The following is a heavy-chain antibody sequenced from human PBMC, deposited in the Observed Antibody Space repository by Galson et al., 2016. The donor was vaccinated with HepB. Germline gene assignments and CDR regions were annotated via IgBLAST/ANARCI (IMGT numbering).Heavy chain of an antibody. Sequence: SLRLSCAASGFTFSSYWMNWVRQAPGKGLEWVANIKRDGSEKYYVDSVKGRFTISRDNAKNSLYLQMNSLRAEDTAVYYCARHHGSGSYWDYFDYWGQGTLVTVSS. CDR2: IKRDGSEK. CDR3: ARHHGSGSYWDYFDY. J-gene: IGHJ4*02. D-gene: IGHD3-10*01. V-gene: IGHV3-7*03. CDR1: GFTFSSYW.